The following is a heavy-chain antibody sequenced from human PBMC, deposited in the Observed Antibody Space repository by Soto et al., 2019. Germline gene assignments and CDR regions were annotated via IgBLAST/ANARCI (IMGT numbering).Heavy chain of an antibody. Sequence: ASVKVSCKASGYTLSNYYMHWGRQAPGQGLEWMGAINPNGDRTYYAPQLLDRLTVTRDTSTNTVYMELRGLKSEDTAVYYCAREGATAAKMFDFWGQGTLVTVSS. CDR2: INPNGDRT. CDR1: GYTLSNYY. CDR3: AREGATAAKMFDF. D-gene: IGHD2-2*01. V-gene: IGHV1-46*01. J-gene: IGHJ5*01.